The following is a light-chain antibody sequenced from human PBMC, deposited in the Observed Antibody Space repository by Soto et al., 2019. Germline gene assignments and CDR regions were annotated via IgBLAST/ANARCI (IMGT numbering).Light chain of an antibody. V-gene: IGKV3D-11*01. J-gene: IGKJ5*01. CDR1: QGVRSD. CDR2: GAS. Sequence: EIAMTQSPDTLSVSPGDRATLSCRASQGVRSDLAWYQQKAGQSPRLLIYGASTRAAETPARFSGSGSETEFTLTISSLEPEDFAVYYCQHRSNWPITFGQGTRLEIK. CDR3: QHRSNWPIT.